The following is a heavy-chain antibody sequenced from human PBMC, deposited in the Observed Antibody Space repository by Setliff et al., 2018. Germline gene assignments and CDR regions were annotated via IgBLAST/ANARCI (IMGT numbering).Heavy chain of an antibody. CDR3: VLFGDRDTFDT. D-gene: IGHD3-16*01. J-gene: IGHJ3*02. CDR2: IKQDGSEK. CDR1: GFAFGDYA. Sequence: PGGSLRLSCTASGFAFGDYAMSWVRQAPGKGLEWVANIKQDGSEKYYVDSVKGRFTISRDNAKNSLYLHMNSLRAEDTAVYYCVLFGDRDTFDTWGQGTMVTVSS. V-gene: IGHV3-7*01.